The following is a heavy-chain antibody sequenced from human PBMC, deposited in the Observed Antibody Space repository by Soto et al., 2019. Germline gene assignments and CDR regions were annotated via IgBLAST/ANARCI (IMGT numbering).Heavy chain of an antibody. CDR2: ISSSGNYA. V-gene: IGHV3-11*06. J-gene: IGHJ4*02. CDR1: XXXFSDYY. D-gene: IGHD3-10*01. CDR3: ARSSGSYWWEFDY. Sequence: QVQLVESGGGLVKPAGSLXLSCXXXXXXFSDYYMSWIRQAPGKGLEWISYISSSGNYADYADSMKGRFSISRDNAKNSLYLQVHSLRAEDTAVYYCARSSGSYWWEFDYWGQGTLVTVSS.